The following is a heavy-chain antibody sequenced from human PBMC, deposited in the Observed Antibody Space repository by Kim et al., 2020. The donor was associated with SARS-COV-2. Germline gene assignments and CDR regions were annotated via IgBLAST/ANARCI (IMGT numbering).Heavy chain of an antibody. D-gene: IGHD2-2*01. CDR2: IWYAGNNK. V-gene: IGHV3-33*01. J-gene: IGHJ6*01. CDR3: ARGMPCSIGPFCYYYGM. CDR1: GFTFSSYV. Sequence: GGSLRLSCAASGFTFSSYVMHWVRQTPGKGLEWVARIWYAGNNKYYADSVKGRFTISRDNSKNTLYLQMNSLRAEDTAVYYCARGMPCSIGPFCYYYGM.